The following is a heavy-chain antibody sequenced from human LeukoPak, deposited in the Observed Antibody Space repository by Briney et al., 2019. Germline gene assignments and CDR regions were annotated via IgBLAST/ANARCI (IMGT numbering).Heavy chain of an antibody. CDR3: ARQVVRGIIINDAFDI. D-gene: IGHD3-10*01. CDR1: GYTFTGYY. J-gene: IGHJ3*02. V-gene: IGHV1-2*02. CDR2: INPNSGGT. Sequence: ASVKVSCKASGYTFTGYYMHWVRQAPGQGLEWMGWINPNSGGTNYAQKFQGRVTMTRDTSISTAYIELSRLRSDDTAVYYCARQVVRGIIINDAFDIWGQGTMVTVSS.